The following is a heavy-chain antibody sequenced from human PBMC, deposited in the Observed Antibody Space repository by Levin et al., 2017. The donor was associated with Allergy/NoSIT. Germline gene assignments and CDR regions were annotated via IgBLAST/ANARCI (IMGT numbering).Heavy chain of an antibody. Sequence: GGSLRLSCAASGFTFSSYGMHWVRQAPGKGLEWVAVISYDGSNKYYADSVKGRFTISRDNSKNTLYLQMNSLRAEDTAVYYCAKDRGRVVPAAASRYYYDYGMDVWGQGTTVTVSS. J-gene: IGHJ6*02. CDR2: ISYDGSNK. V-gene: IGHV3-30*18. CDR3: AKDRGRVVPAAASRYYYDYGMDV. CDR1: GFTFSSYG. D-gene: IGHD2-2*01.